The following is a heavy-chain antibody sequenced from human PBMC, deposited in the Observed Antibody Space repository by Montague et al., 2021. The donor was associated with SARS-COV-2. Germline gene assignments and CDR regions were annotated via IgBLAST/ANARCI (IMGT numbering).Heavy chain of an antibody. J-gene: IGHJ4*02. V-gene: IGHV2-5*01. CDR1: GFSLISDGVG. CDR2: IFWNDDK. CDR3: ARSLLFSSLGDFDS. Sequence: PALVKPTQTLTLTCTFSGFSLISDGVGVGWIRQPPGKALEWLALIFWNDDKRYNSSLKNRLTVTKDTSKNQVVLTMTNMDPLDTGTYYCARSLLFSSLGDFDSWGQGTLVTVAS. D-gene: IGHD7-27*01.